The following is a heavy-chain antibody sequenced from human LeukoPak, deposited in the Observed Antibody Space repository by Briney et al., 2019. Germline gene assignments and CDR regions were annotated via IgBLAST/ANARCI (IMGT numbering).Heavy chain of an antibody. J-gene: IGHJ4*02. CDR3: ARVNWNLDY. V-gene: IGHV3-66*01. D-gene: IGHD1-1*01. CDR1: GFTVSSTY. CDR2: MYTGGST. Sequence: GGSLRLSCEASGFTVSSTYMSWVRQAPGKGLEWVSVMYTGGSTSYADSVKGRFIISRDNTKNTLYLEMNSLRAGDTAVYYCARVNWNLDYWGQGTLVTVSS.